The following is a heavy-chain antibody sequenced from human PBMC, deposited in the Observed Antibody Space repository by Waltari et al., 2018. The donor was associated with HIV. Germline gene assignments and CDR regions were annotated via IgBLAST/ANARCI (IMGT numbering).Heavy chain of an antibody. D-gene: IGHD1-1*01. J-gene: IGHJ4*02. CDR2: SYYSGNT. Sequence: QLQLQESGPGLVKTSETLSITCTVSGGSVSSSNYYWGWIRQPPGKGLEWIGSSYYSGNTYYNPSLKSRVTISVDTSKNQFSLKLSSVTAADTAVYYCAKTVRRGFDYWGQGTLVTVSS. CDR1: GGSVSSSNYY. CDR3: AKTVRRGFDY. V-gene: IGHV4-39*01.